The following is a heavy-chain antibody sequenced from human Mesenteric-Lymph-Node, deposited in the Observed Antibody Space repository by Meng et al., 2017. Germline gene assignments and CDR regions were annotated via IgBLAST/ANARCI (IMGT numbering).Heavy chain of an antibody. D-gene: IGHD3-10*01. CDR1: GFTFSSYD. J-gene: IGHJ4*02. Sequence: GGSLRLSCAACGFTFSSYDMHWVRQATGKGLEWVSAIGTAGDTYYPGSVKGRFTISRDNAKNTLYLQMNSLRAEDTAVYYCAREAYKPRITMVRGVIYYFDYWGQGTLVTVSS. CDR2: IGTAGDT. CDR3: AREAYKPRITMVRGVIYYFDY. V-gene: IGHV3-13*01.